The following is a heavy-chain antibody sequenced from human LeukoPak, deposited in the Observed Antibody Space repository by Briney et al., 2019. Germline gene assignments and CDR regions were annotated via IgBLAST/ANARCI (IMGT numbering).Heavy chain of an antibody. Sequence: SQTLSLTCTVSGGSISSGSYYWSWIRQPAGKGLEWIGRIYTSGSTNYNPSLKSRVTISVDTSKNQFSLMLSSVTAADTAVYYCARDRYDSWSGYPWFDPWGQGTLVTVSS. CDR1: GGSISSGSYY. V-gene: IGHV4-61*02. CDR3: ARDRYDSWSGYPWFDP. CDR2: IYTSGST. J-gene: IGHJ5*02. D-gene: IGHD3-3*01.